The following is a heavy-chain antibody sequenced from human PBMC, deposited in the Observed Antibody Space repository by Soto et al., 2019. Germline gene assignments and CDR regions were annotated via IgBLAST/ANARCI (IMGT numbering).Heavy chain of an antibody. J-gene: IGHJ4*02. V-gene: IGHV1-18*01. D-gene: IGHD7-27*01. CDR1: GYTFTSYG. CDR3: ARQKLGQGMGGGTQGNY. CDR2: ISAYNGNT. Sequence: QVQLVQSGAEVKKPGASVKVSCKASGYTFTSYGISWVRQAPGQGLEWMGWISAYNGNTNHAQKLQGRVTMTTGTSTSTDYMELRSLRSDDTAVYYCARQKLGQGMGGGTQGNYWGQGTLVTVSS.